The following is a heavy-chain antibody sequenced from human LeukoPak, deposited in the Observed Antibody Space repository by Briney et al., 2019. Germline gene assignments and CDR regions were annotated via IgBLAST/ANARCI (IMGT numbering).Heavy chain of an antibody. CDR1: GFTFSSYW. CDR2: IKQDGSEK. V-gene: IGHV3-7*01. J-gene: IGHJ6*02. D-gene: IGHD3-3*01. CDR3: AREEHYDFWSGYYYYYGMDV. Sequence: PGGCLRLSCAASGFTFSSYWMSWVRQAPGKGLEWVANIKQDGSEKYYVDSVKGRFTISRDNAKNSLYLQMNSLRAEDTAVYYCAREEHYDFWSGYYYYYGMDVWGQGTTVTVSS.